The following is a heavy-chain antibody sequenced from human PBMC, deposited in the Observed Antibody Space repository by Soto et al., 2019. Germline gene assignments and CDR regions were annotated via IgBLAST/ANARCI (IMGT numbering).Heavy chain of an antibody. CDR2: TYNSGST. CDR1: GGSIRTSY. CDR3: ARDAFDI. V-gene: IGHV4-59*01. J-gene: IGHJ3*02. Sequence: SETLSLTCTVSGGSIRTSYWSWIRQPPGKGLEWIGYTYNSGSTNYNPSLKSRVTISVDTSKNQFSLHLSSVTAADTAVYYCARDAFDIWGQGTMVS.